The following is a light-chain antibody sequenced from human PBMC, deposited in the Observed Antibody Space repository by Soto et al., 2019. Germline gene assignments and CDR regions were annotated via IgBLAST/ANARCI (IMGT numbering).Light chain of an antibody. CDR2: DAS. V-gene: IGKV3-11*01. CDR3: QQRSNWPGT. Sequence: EVEIPQPATSLSASAGGRVTISCRASQNIRSSLAWYQQKPGQAPRLLIYDASNRATGIPARFSGSGSGTDFTLTISSLEPEDFAVYYCQQRSNWPGTFGQGTKVDIK. CDR1: QNIRSS. J-gene: IGKJ1*01.